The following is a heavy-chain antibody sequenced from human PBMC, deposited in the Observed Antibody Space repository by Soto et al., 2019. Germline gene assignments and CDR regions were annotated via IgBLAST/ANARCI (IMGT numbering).Heavy chain of an antibody. V-gene: IGHV3-21*01. Sequence: PGGSLRLSCAASGFTFSIWSMNWVRQAPGRGPEWLSSISSSSSHIYYADSVKGRFTISRDNAKNSLYLQMNSLRAEDTAVYYCAIHADTSMVSNQFDPWGQGSLVTSSS. D-gene: IGHD4-4*01. J-gene: IGHJ5*02. CDR1: GFTFSIWS. CDR2: ISSSSSHI. CDR3: AIHADTSMVSNQFDP.